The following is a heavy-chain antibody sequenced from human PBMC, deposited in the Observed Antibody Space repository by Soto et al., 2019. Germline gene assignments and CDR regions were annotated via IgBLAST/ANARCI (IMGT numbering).Heavy chain of an antibody. D-gene: IGHD2-2*01. CDR1: GFTFSSYA. J-gene: IGHJ6*02. V-gene: IGHV3-23*01. Sequence: EVQLLESGGGLVQPGGSLRLSCAASGFTFSSYAMNWVRQAPGKGLEWVSAISGSGGSTYYADSVKGRFTISRDNSKNTLYLQMNSLRAEDTAVYYCAKDRAGKVVVPAAGGMDVWGQGTTVTVSS. CDR2: ISGSGGST. CDR3: AKDRAGKVVVPAAGGMDV.